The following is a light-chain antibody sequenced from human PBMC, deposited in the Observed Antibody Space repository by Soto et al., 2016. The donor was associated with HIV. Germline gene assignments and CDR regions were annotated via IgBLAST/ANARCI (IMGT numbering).Light chain of an antibody. V-gene: IGKV1-6*01. CDR1: QAIRND. Sequence: AIQMTQSPTSLSASVGDRVIITCRASQAIRNDLAWYQQKSGQAPKLLIYAASNLQGGIPSRFSGSGSGTDFTLTISSLQPEDFATYYCLQDYNYPRTFGQGTKVEI. CDR3: LQDYNYPRT. CDR2: AAS. J-gene: IGKJ1*01.